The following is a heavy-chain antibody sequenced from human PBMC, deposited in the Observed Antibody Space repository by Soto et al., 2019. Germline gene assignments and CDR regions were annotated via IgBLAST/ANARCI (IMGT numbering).Heavy chain of an antibody. D-gene: IGHD2-8*01. CDR1: GFTFSNAW. CDR3: TTDRGYCTNGVCFEPIPFDY. V-gene: IGHV3-15*07. J-gene: IGHJ4*02. CDR2: IKSKTDGGTT. Sequence: GGSLRLSCAASGFTFSNAWMNWVRQAPGKGLEWVGRIKSKTDGGTTDYAAPVKGRFTISRDDSKNTLYLQMNSLKTEDTAVYYCTTDRGYCTNGVCFEPIPFDYWGQGTLVTVSS.